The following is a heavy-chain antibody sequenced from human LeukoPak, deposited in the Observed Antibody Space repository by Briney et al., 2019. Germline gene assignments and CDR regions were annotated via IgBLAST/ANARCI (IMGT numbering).Heavy chain of an antibody. Sequence: PGGSLRLSCAASGFTVSSNYMSWVRQAPGKGLEWVGVIYSGGSTYYADSVECRFTISRDNSKNTLYLQMNSLRAEDTAVYYCARDPGSQRWLQPGDYWGQGTLVTVSS. J-gene: IGHJ4*02. CDR1: GFTVSSNY. CDR2: IYSGGST. CDR3: ARDPGSQRWLQPGDY. D-gene: IGHD5-24*01. V-gene: IGHV3-66*02.